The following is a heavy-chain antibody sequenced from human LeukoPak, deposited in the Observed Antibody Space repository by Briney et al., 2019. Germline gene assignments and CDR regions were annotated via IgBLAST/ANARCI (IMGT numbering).Heavy chain of an antibody. V-gene: IGHV3-11*01. CDR3: ARKWHGGFDI. CDR2: ISSSGSTI. CDR1: GFTFSDYY. D-gene: IGHD2-8*01. Sequence: PGGSLRLSCAASGFTFSDYYMSWIRQAPGKGLEWVSYISSSGSTIYYADSVKGRFTISRDNSKNTLWLQMNSLRAEDTAVYYCARKWHGGFDIWSQGTMVTVSS. J-gene: IGHJ3*02.